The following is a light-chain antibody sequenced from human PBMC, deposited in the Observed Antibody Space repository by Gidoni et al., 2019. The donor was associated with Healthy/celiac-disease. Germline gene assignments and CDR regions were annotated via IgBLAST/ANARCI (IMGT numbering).Light chain of an antibody. CDR3: QQYYSTPRT. Sequence: DIVMTQSPDSLAVSLGERATINCKSSQSVLYSSNNKNYLAWYQQKPGQPPKLLIYWASTRESGVPDRFSGSGSGTAFTLTIRSLQAEDVAVSYCQQYYSTPRTFGPGTKVDIK. J-gene: IGKJ3*01. CDR1: QSVLYSSNNKNY. CDR2: WAS. V-gene: IGKV4-1*01.